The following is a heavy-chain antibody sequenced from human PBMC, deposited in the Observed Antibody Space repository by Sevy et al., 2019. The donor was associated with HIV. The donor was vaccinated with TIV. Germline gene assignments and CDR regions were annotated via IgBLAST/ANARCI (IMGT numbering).Heavy chain of an antibody. CDR2: VTPNSGAT. V-gene: IGHV1-2*06. CDR1: GYNFY. CDR3: AGLRLGWYNWFDP. J-gene: IGHJ5*02. D-gene: IGHD6-19*01. Sequence: ASVKVSCKASGYNFYIHWVRQASGQGLEWMGRVTPNSGATTYAQRFQGRVAMTMDTSISTAYMELSGLKSDDTAIYYCAGLRLGWYNWFDPWGQGTSVTVSS.